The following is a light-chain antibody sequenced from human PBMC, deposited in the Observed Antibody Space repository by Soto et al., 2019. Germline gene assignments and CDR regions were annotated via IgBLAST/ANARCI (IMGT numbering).Light chain of an antibody. CDR1: QSVDGY. CDR3: QQYNSWPPIT. Sequence: EVVMTQSPGTLSVSLGESATLSCRASQSVDGYLAWYQQKPGQAPRLLMYGASTRATGIPDRFGGSGSGTEFTLTISSLQSEDFAVYYCQQYNSWPPITFGQGTRLEIK. CDR2: GAS. J-gene: IGKJ5*01. V-gene: IGKV3-15*01.